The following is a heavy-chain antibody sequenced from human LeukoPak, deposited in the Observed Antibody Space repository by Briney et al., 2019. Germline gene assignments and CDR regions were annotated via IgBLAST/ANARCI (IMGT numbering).Heavy chain of an antibody. CDR3: ARLYSGTYGFDY. J-gene: IGHJ4*02. V-gene: IGHV5-51*01. CDR2: IYAGDSET. Sequence: GESLKISCKGSGYSFTTYWIGWVRQMPGKGLEWMGIIYAGDSETRYSPSFQGQVTISVDKSISTAYLQWSSLRASDTAMYYCARLYSGTYGFDYWGQGTLVTVSS. D-gene: IGHD1-26*01. CDR1: GYSFTTYW.